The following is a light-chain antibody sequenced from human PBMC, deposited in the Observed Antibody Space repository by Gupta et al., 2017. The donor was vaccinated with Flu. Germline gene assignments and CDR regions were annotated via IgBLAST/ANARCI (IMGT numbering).Light chain of an antibody. CDR2: EVS. CDR1: GSDVGSYNL. CDR3: CSDVGSGMVV. V-gene: IGLV2-23*02. J-gene: IGLJ2*01. Sequence: SITISCTGTGSDVGSYNLVSGYHQHTGKAPKFMIYEVSKRPAGVANCFSGSKSGNTASLTISGLQAEDEADYYCCSDVGSGMVVFGGGTKVTVL.